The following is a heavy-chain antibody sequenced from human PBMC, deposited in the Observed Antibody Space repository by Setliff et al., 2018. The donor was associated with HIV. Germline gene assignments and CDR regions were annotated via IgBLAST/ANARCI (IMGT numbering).Heavy chain of an antibody. Sequence: ASVKVSCKASGGTFSNYAFSWVQQAPGQGLEWMGWINPNSGGTNYAQKFQGRVTMTRDTSISTAYMELSRLRSDDTAVYYCARTLPQYTNLFDYWGQGTLVTVSS. J-gene: IGHJ4*02. V-gene: IGHV1-2*02. CDR3: ARTLPQYTNLFDY. CDR2: INPNSGGT. CDR1: GGTFSNYA. D-gene: IGHD5-18*01.